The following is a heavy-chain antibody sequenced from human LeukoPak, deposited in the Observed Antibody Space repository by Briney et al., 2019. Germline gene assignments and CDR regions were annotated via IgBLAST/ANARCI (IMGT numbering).Heavy chain of an antibody. CDR1: GFSFSDFY. CDR3: ARPPYNSGWYYFDY. Sequence: PGGSLRLSCVASGFSFSDFYMSWIRQAPGKGLEWVSYISSSSGSVHYADSVKGRFTISRDNAKNSLYLQMNSLRAEDTAVYYCARPPYNSGWYYFDYWGQGTLVTVSS. D-gene: IGHD6-19*01. V-gene: IGHV3-11*04. CDR2: ISSSSGSV. J-gene: IGHJ4*02.